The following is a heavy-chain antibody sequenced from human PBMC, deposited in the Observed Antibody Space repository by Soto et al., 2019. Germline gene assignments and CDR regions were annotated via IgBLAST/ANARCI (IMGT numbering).Heavy chain of an antibody. CDR3: AVATHYSPPYYYYGMDV. J-gene: IGHJ6*02. Sequence: ETLSLTCAVYGGSFSGYYWSWIRQPPGKGLEWIGEINHSGSTNYNPSLKSRVTISVDTSKNQFSLKLSSVTAADTAVYYCAVATHYSPPYYYYGMDVWGQGTTVTVSS. CDR1: GGSFSGYY. D-gene: IGHD5-12*01. CDR2: INHSGST. V-gene: IGHV4-34*01.